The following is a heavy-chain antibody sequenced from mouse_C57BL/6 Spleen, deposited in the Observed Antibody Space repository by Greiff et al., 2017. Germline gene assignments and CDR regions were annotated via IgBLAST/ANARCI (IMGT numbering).Heavy chain of an antibody. CDR1: GYAFSDSY. Sequence: VQLQQSGPELVKPGASVKISCKASGYAFSDSYMNWVKQSHGKGLEWIGDINPRNGGTSYNQKFKGKATLTVDKSSSTAYMELRSLTSEDSAVYYCARDSDYGYWGQGTTLTVSS. CDR3: ARDSDYGY. V-gene: IGHV1-26*01. CDR2: INPRNGGT. D-gene: IGHD2-5*01. J-gene: IGHJ2*01.